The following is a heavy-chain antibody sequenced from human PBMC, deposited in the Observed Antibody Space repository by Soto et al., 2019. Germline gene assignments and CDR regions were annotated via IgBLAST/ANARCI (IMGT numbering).Heavy chain of an antibody. J-gene: IGHJ5*02. D-gene: IGHD1-26*01. V-gene: IGHV4-39*01. Sequence: QLQLQESGPGLVKPSETLSLTCTVSGGSISSSNYYWGWIRQPPGKGLEWIGSIYYSGSTYYNPSLQSRVTISVDTSKNQFSLTLSSVTAADKAVYYCATQEVGGSYVYTFDPWGQGTLVTVSS. CDR2: IYYSGST. CDR1: GGSISSSNYY. CDR3: ATQEVGGSYVYTFDP.